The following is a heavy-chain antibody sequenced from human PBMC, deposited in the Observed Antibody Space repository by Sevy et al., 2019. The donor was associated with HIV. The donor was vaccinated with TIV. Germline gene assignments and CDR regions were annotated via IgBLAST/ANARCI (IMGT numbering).Heavy chain of an antibody. CDR3: ARDPAYCGGDCSYLFQH. J-gene: IGHJ1*01. CDR2: ISYDGSNK. CDR1: GFTFSSYA. D-gene: IGHD2-21*02. Sequence: GGSLRLSCAASGFTFSSYAMHWVRQAPGKGLEWVAVISYDGSNKYYADSVKGRFTISRDNSKNTLYLQMNSLRAEDTAVYYCARDPAYCGGDCSYLFQHWAQGTLVTVSS. V-gene: IGHV3-30-3*01.